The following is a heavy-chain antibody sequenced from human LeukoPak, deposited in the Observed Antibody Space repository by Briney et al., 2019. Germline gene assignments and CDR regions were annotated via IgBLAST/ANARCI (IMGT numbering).Heavy chain of an antibody. D-gene: IGHD6-19*01. Sequence: ASVKVSCKASGYTFTSYYMHWVRQAPGQGREWMGIINPSGGSTSYAQKFQGRVTMTRGTSTSTVYMELSSLRSEDTAVYYCARVYSSGWDSDYWGQGTLVTVSS. J-gene: IGHJ4*02. CDR1: GYTFTSYY. CDR2: INPSGGST. CDR3: ARVYSSGWDSDY. V-gene: IGHV1-46*01.